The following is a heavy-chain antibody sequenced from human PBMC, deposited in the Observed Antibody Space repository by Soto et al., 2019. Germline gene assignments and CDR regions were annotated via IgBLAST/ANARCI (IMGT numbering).Heavy chain of an antibody. D-gene: IGHD6-13*01. CDR1: GGTFSSYA. CDR2: IIPIFGTA. CDR3: ARGLSSSWYGEDNWFDP. Sequence: QVQLVQSGAEVKKPGSSVKVSCKASGGTFSSYAISWVRQAPGQGLEWMGGIIPIFGTANYAQKFQGRVTITADESTSTAYMELSSLRSEDTAVYYSARGLSSSWYGEDNWFDPWGQGTLVTVSS. V-gene: IGHV1-69*01. J-gene: IGHJ5*02.